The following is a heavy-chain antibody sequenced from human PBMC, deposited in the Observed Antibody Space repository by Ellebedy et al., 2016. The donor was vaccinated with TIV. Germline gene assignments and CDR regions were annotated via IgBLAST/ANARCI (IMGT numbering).Heavy chain of an antibody. J-gene: IGHJ2*01. D-gene: IGHD1-14*01. CDR2: LFYTGST. CDR1: GGSIRRSSYY. CDR3: ARLRQSRDRSHWYFDL. V-gene: IGHV4-39*07. Sequence: SETLSLXXTVSGGSIRRSSYYWAWIRQPPGKGLEGFGSLFYTGSTYYNPSLKSRVTVSIDTSKNQLSLKLTSVTAADTAVYFCARLRQSRDRSHWYFDLWGRGTLVTVSS.